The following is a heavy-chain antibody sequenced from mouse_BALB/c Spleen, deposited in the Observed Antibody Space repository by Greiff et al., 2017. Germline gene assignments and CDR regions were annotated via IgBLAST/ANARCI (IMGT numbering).Heavy chain of an antibody. D-gene: IGHD2-4*01. CDR1: GFSLTSYD. CDR3: VREGLPRYFDV. V-gene: IGHV2-9-2*01. J-gene: IGHJ1*01. Sequence: QVQLQQSGPGLVAPSQSLSITCTVSGFSLTSYDISWIRQPPGKGLEWLGVIWTGGGTNYNSAFMSRLSISKDNSKSQVFLKMNSLQTDDTAIYYCVREGLPRYFDVWGAGTTVTVSS. CDR2: IWTGGGT.